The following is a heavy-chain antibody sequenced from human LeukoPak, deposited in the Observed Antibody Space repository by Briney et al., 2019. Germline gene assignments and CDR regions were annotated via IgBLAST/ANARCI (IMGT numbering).Heavy chain of an antibody. CDR2: INHSGST. V-gene: IGHV4-34*01. CDR1: GGSFSGYY. Sequence: SETLSLTCAVYGGSFSGYYWSWIRQPPGKGLEWIGEINHSGSTNYNPSLKSRVTISVDTSKNQFSLKLSSVTAADTAVYYCARGRRYYDSSGYRLRAFDIWGQGTMVTVSS. J-gene: IGHJ3*02. D-gene: IGHD3-22*01. CDR3: ARGRRYYDSSGYRLRAFDI.